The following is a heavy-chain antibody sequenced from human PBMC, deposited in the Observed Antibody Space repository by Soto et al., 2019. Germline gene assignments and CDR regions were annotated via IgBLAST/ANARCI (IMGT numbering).Heavy chain of an antibody. V-gene: IGHV4-30-2*01. CDR3: ARVNYDFWSGYPSGNNWFDP. J-gene: IGHJ5*02. CDR2: IYHSGST. CDR1: GGSISSGGYS. Sequence: PSETLSLTCAVSGGSISSGGYSWSWIRQPPGKGLEWIGYIYHSGSTYYNPSLKSRVTISVDRSKNQFSLKPSSVTAADTAVYYCARVNYDFWSGYPSGNNWFDPWGQGTLVTVSS. D-gene: IGHD3-3*01.